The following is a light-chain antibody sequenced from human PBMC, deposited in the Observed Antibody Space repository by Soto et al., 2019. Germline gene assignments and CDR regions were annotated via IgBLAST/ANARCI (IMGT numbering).Light chain of an antibody. V-gene: IGLV1-40*01. Sequence: QSVLTQPPSVSGAPGQRVTISCTGSSSNIGAGYDVHWYQQLPGTAPKLLIYGNSNRPSGVPDRFSGSKSGTSASLAITGLQAEDEADYYRQSYDSSLRDVVFGGGTKLPVL. CDR3: QSYDSSLRDVV. J-gene: IGLJ2*01. CDR1: SSNIGAGYD. CDR2: GNS.